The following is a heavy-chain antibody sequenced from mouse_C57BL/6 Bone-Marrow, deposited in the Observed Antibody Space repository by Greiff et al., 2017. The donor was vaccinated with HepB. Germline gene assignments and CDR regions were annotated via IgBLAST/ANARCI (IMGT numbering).Heavy chain of an antibody. Sequence: QVQLQQSGPELVKPGASVKISCKASGYTFTDYYINWVKQRPGQGLEWIGWIFPGSGSTYYNEKFKGKATLTVDKSSSTAYMLLSSLTSEDSAVYFCARAEFYDYDGDYYVMDYWGQGTSVTVSS. V-gene: IGHV1-75*01. CDR2: IFPGSGST. CDR3: ARAEFYDYDGDYYVMDY. J-gene: IGHJ4*01. D-gene: IGHD2-4*01. CDR1: GYTFTDYY.